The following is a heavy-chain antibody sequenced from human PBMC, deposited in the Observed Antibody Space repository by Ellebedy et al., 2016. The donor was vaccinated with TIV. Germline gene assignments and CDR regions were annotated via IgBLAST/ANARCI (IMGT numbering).Heavy chain of an antibody. J-gene: IGHJ3*02. CDR3: ARGLPKPMSAFDI. Sequence: MPSETLSLTCAVYGGSFSGYYWSWIRQPPGRGLEWIGEINHSGSTNYSPSLKSRVTISVDTSKNQFSLKMRSVTAADTAVYYCARGLPKPMSAFDIWGQGTMVTVSS. CDR2: INHSGST. CDR1: GGSFSGYY. V-gene: IGHV4-34*01.